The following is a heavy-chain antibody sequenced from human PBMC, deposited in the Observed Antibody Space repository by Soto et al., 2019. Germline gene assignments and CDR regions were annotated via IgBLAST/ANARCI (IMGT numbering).Heavy chain of an antibody. D-gene: IGHD6-13*01. Sequence: QVQLQQWGAGLLNPSETLSLTCAVYGGSFSGSYWSWIRQPPRKGLEWIGEITRSGSTNYNPSLKSRVTISVDTSKQQFSLSLTSVTAADTAVYFCVRALAAVQEWGQGSLVTVSS. CDR2: ITRSGST. CDR1: GGSFSGSY. V-gene: IGHV4-34*01. J-gene: IGHJ4*02. CDR3: VRALAAVQE.